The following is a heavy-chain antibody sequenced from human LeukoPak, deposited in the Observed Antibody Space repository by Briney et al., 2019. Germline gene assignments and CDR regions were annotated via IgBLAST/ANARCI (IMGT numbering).Heavy chain of an antibody. CDR2: INHSGST. J-gene: IGHJ5*02. Sequence: SETLSLTCAVYGGSFSGYYWSWIRQPPGKGLGWIGEINHSGSTNYNPSLKSRVTISVDTSKNQFSLKLSSVTAADTAVYYCAEGSSWLNWFDPWGQGTLVTVSS. CDR1: GGSFSGYY. CDR3: AEGSSWLNWFDP. D-gene: IGHD6-13*01. V-gene: IGHV4-34*01.